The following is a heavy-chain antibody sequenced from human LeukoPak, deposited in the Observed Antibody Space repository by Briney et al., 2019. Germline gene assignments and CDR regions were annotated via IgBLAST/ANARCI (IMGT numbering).Heavy chain of an antibody. CDR2: ISGTGDNT. D-gene: IGHD1-26*01. V-gene: IGHV3-23*01. CDR1: GFTFSGFA. CDR3: AKMKGHPLPKYYMDV. J-gene: IGHJ6*01. Sequence: GGSLRLSCAASGFTFSGFAISWVRRTPGKGLEWVSGISGTGDNTLYADSVKGRFTISRDNSKNTLYLEMNSLRAEDTAIYYCAKMKGHPLPKYYMDVWGQGTTVTVSS.